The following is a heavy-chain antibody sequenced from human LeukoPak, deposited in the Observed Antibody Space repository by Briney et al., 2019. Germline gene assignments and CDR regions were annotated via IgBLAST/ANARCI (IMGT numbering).Heavy chain of an antibody. V-gene: IGHV3-23*01. CDR3: AKVLRGKYDILTGYYRAPADY. D-gene: IGHD3-9*01. J-gene: IGHJ4*02. CDR2: ISGSGAST. CDR1: GFTFSSYA. Sequence: GGSLRLSCAASGFTFSSYAMSWVRQAPGKGLESVSIISGSGASTYYADSVKGRFTISRDNSKNTLYLLLNRLRAEETAVYFCAKVLRGKYDILTGYYRAPADYWGQGTLVTVSS.